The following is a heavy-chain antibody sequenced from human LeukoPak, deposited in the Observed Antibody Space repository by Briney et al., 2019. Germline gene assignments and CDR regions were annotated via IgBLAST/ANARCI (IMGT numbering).Heavy chain of an antibody. J-gene: IGHJ3*02. V-gene: IGHV3-7*01. CDR1: GFIFSSNW. CDR2: IKQDGSEK. Sequence: GGSLRLSCAGSGFIFSSNWMSWVRQAPGKGLEWVGNIKQDGSEKYYVDSVKGRFTISRDKAKNSVFLQMNSLRAEDSAVYYCAIIGDHSNAFDIWGQGTMVTVSS. D-gene: IGHD7-27*01. CDR3: AIIGDHSNAFDI.